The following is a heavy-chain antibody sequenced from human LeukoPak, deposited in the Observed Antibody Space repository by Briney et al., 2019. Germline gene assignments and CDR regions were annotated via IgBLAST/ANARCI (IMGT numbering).Heavy chain of an antibody. D-gene: IGHD2-8*01. CDR3: ARFGVYYDMGV. CDR1: GASIRANY. CDR2: FHYSGTA. Sequence: SKTLSLTCTVSGASIRANYWTWIRKPPGKGRGWSGQFHYSGTADYNPCLRSRITISVDTSKKQMARKLSGVTAADTAVYCARFGVYYDMGVWGQGTTVTVS. J-gene: IGHJ6*02. V-gene: IGHV4-59*01.